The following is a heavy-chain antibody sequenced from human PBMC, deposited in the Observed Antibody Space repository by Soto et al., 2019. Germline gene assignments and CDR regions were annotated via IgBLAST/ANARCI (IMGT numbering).Heavy chain of an antibody. D-gene: IGHD6-6*01. J-gene: IGHJ6*03. V-gene: IGHV4-34*01. CDR1: GGSFSGYY. CDR2: INHSGST. CDR3: ARGGLEYSSLSRALVGYYYMDV. Sequence: SETLSLTCAVYGGSFSGYYWSWIRQPPGKGLEWIGEINHSGSTNYNPSLKSRVTISVDTSKNQFSLKLSSVTAGDTAVYYCARGGLEYSSLSRALVGYYYMDVWGKGTTVTVSS.